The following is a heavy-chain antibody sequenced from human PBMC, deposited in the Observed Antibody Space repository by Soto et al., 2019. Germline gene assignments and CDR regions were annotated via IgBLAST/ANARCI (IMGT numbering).Heavy chain of an antibody. D-gene: IGHD3-9*01. CDR3: ARGYFDWLPPLEYYGMDV. J-gene: IGHJ6*02. V-gene: IGHV4-34*01. CDR2: INHSGST. CDR1: GVAFRGYY. Sequence: SATLSLTCAVNGVAFRGYYWSWIRQPPGKGLEWIGEINHSGSTNYNPSLKSRVTISVDTSKNQFSLKLSSVTAADTAVYYCARGYFDWLPPLEYYGMDVWGQGTTVT.